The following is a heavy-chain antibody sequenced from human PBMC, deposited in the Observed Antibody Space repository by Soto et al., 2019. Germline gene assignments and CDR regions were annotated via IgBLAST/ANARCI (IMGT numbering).Heavy chain of an antibody. CDR2: IDPSDSYT. CDR3: VRHRVGSWYFFDY. D-gene: IGHD6-13*01. Sequence: EVQLVQSGAEVKKPGESLRISCKGSGYSFTNYWISWVRQMPGKGLEWVGRIDPSDSYTNNGPSFQGHVAISVDKSISTAYLQWSSLKASDTAMYYCVRHRVGSWYFFDYWGQGTLVTVSS. J-gene: IGHJ4*02. V-gene: IGHV5-10-1*03. CDR1: GYSFTNYW.